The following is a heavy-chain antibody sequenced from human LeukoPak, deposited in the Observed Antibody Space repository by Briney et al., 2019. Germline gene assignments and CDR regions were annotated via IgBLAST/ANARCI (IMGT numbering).Heavy chain of an antibody. D-gene: IGHD3-16*01. CDR2: ILPFFGTA. CDR3: ARDLGEGGAFDI. Sequence: SVKVSCKAPGGTLSSYAISWVRQAPGQGLEWMGGILPFFGTANYAQKFQDRVTITADESTSTAYMELSSLRSEDTAMYFCARDLGEGGAFDIWGQGTMVTVSS. CDR1: GGTLSSYA. V-gene: IGHV1-69*13. J-gene: IGHJ3*02.